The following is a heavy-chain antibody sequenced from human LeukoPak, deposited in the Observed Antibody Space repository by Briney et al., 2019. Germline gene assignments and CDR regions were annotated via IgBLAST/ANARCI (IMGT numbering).Heavy chain of an antibody. D-gene: IGHD2-2*01. CDR3: ARQGRGELIGYCSSTSCNNWFDP. CDR2: IYYSGST. V-gene: IGHV4-39*01. J-gene: IGHJ5*02. Sequence: PSETLSLTCTVSGGSISSSSYYWGWIRQPPGKGLEWIGSIYYSGSTYYNPSLKSRVTISVDTSKNQFSLKLSSVTAADTAVYYCARQGRGELIGYCSSTSCNNWFDPWGQGTLVTVSS. CDR1: GGSISSSSYY.